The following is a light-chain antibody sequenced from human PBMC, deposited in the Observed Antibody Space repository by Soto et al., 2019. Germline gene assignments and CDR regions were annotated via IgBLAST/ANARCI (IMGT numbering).Light chain of an antibody. Sequence: VGMTHSPSLLSASTLYRGTISLLMSQGISSYLSWYQQKPGKAPKLLIYAASTLQSGVPSRFSGSGSGTDFTLTISCLQSEDFATYYCHQYYSYPRTFGQGTKVDIK. CDR1: QGISSY. J-gene: IGKJ1*01. CDR2: AAS. V-gene: IGKV1D-8*03. CDR3: HQYYSYPRT.